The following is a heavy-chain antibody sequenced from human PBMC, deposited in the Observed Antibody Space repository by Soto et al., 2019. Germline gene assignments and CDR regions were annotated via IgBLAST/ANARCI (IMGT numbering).Heavy chain of an antibody. CDR1: GYTFTSYG. CDR2: ISAYNGNT. CDR3: ARDNYDSSGYYRYFDY. J-gene: IGHJ4*02. V-gene: IGHV1-18*01. Sequence: ASVKVSCTASGYTFTSYGISWVRQAPGQGLEWMGWISAYNGNTNYAQKLQGRVTMTTDTSTSTAYMELRSLRSDDTAVYYCARDNYDSSGYYRYFDYWGQGTLVTVSS. D-gene: IGHD3-22*01.